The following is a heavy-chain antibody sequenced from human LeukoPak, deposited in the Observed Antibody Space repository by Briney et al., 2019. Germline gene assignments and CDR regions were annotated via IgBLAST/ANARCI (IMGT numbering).Heavy chain of an antibody. D-gene: IGHD5-12*01. CDR1: GFTFDDYA. Sequence: GGSLRLSCAASGFTFDDYAMHWVRQAPGKGLEWVSGISWNSGRKDYEDSVKGRFTISRDNAKNSLYLQMNSLRAEDTALYYCAKDMQYSGFGAFDIWGQGTMVTVSS. CDR3: AKDMQYSGFGAFDI. V-gene: IGHV3-9*01. CDR2: ISWNSGRK. J-gene: IGHJ3*02.